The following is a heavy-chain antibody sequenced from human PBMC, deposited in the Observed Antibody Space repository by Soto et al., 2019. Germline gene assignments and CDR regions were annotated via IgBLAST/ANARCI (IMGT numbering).Heavy chain of an antibody. V-gene: IGHV3-53*01. CDR2: MYSAGDT. CDR3: CGTIGGLLLSYGMDV. J-gene: IGHJ6*02. D-gene: IGHD1-1*01. CDR1: GFTVSGSY. Sequence: EVQLVESGGELTQPGGSLRLSCVASGFTVSGSYMTWVRQAPGKGLEWVSVMYSAGDTYYADSVKGRFTVSKDINENMLYLQMTSLRAEDTATYYCCGTIGGLLLSYGMDVWGHGTTVTVSS.